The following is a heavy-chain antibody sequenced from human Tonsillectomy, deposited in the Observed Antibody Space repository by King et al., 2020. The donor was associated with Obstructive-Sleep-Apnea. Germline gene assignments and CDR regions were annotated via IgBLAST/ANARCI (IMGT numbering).Heavy chain of an antibody. CDR3: ARDRGGYSYGYDYFDY. V-gene: IGHV3-48*04. CDR2: ISSSSSTI. Sequence: VQLVESGGGLVQPGGSLRLSCAASGFTFSSYSMNWVRQAPGKGLEWGSYISSSSSTIYYADSVKGRFTISRDNAKNSLYLQMNSLRAGDTGVYYCARDRGGYSYGYDYFDYWGQGTLVTVSS. J-gene: IGHJ4*02. CDR1: GFTFSSYS. D-gene: IGHD5-18*01.